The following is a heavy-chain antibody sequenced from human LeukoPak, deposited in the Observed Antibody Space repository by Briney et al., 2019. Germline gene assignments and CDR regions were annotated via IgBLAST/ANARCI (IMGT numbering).Heavy chain of an antibody. J-gene: IGHJ4*02. Sequence: GGSLRLSCAVSGFNFTYFWMSWVRQAPGRGLEWVANIHPEGNEKYHVESVKGRFTISRDNTKNLLFLQMNGLRVEDTAVYYCARGDAFSGDHWGQGTLVSVSS. CDR3: ARGDAFSGDH. CDR2: IHPEGNEK. CDR1: GFNFTYFW. V-gene: IGHV3-7*04.